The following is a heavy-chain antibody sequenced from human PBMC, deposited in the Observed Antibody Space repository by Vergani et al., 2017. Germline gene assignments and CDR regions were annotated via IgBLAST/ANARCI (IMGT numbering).Heavy chain of an antibody. CDR1: GGSFSGYY. V-gene: IGHV4-34*01. J-gene: IGHJ4*02. CDR3: ARGRRYYGSGSYYLLEY. CDR2: IDHSGST. D-gene: IGHD3-10*01. Sequence: QVQLQQWGAGLLQPSETLSLTCAVYGGSFSGYYWSWIRQPPGKGLAWMGEIDHSGSTTYNPSLKRRVTISADTSKNQLSLKLRSVTAADTAVYYCARGRRYYGSGSYYLLEYWGQAPLVTVSS.